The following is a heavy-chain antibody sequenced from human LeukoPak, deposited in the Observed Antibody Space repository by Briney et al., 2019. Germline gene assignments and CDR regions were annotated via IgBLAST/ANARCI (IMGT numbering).Heavy chain of an antibody. V-gene: IGHV3-74*01. D-gene: IGHD3-3*01. CDR3: ASGIGVGDSFDI. J-gene: IGHJ3*02. CDR1: GFTFNNYW. CDR2: INSDARNT. Sequence: PGGSLRLSCVASGFTFNNYWMAWVRQAPGKGLVWVSRINSDARNTNYADSVQGRFTISRDNAKNTLYLQMNSLRVEDTAVYYCASGIGVGDSFDIWGQGTMVTVSS.